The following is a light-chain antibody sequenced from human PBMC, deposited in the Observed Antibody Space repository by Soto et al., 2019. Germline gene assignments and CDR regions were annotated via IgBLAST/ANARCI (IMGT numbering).Light chain of an antibody. J-gene: IGLJ1*01. Sequence: QSALTQPASVSGSPGQSITISCTGTSSDVGGYNHVSWYQQHPGKAPKVMIYDVSNRPSGVSNRFSGSKSGNTASLTISGLQAEDEADYYCSSYISINTPYHVFGIGTKLTVL. CDR2: DVS. CDR1: SSDVGGYNH. CDR3: SSYISINTPYHV. V-gene: IGLV2-14*01.